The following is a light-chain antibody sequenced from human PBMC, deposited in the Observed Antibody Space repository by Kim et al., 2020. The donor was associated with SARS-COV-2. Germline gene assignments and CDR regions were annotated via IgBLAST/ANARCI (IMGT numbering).Light chain of an antibody. CDR2: GAS. J-gene: IGKJ1*01. CDR3: QQYNNWPPWT. Sequence: EIVMTQSPATLSVSPGERATLSCRASQSVSSNLAWYQQKPGQAPRVLIYGASTRATGIPARFSGSGSGTEFTLTINSLQSEDFAVYYCQQYNNWPPWTFGQGTKVDIK. CDR1: QSVSSN. V-gene: IGKV3-15*01.